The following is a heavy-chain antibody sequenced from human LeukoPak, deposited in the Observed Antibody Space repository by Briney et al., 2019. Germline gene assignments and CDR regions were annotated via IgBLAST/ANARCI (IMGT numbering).Heavy chain of an antibody. Sequence: GGSLRLSCEASGFTFSSYWISWVRQAPGKGLEWVANIKQDGSEKYYVHSVKGRFTISRDNAKNSLYLQMNSLRAEDTAVYYCARDTGYCSSTSCYPLDVWGQGTTVTVSS. D-gene: IGHD2-2*01. CDR3: ARDTGYCSSTSCYPLDV. CDR2: IKQDGSEK. V-gene: IGHV3-7*01. CDR1: GFTFSSYW. J-gene: IGHJ6*02.